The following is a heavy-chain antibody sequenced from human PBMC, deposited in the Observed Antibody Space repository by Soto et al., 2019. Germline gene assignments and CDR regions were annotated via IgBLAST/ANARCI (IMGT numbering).Heavy chain of an antibody. J-gene: IGHJ4*02. V-gene: IGHV1-18*01. CDR2: ISTYNGNT. CDR1: GYDFTRYG. CDR3: ARDRQFAL. Sequence: SVKVSCKASGYDFTRYGVSWARQAPGQGLEWMGWISTYNGNTNYAETLQGRVTMTTNTSTDTVYMELMSLRYDDTAVYYRARDRQFALWGQGTTGTVSA.